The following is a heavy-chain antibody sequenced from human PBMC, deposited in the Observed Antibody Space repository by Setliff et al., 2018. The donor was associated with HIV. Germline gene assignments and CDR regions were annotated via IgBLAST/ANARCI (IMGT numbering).Heavy chain of an antibody. CDR2: ISSSSSTI. V-gene: IGHV3-48*01. CDR1: GFTFSTYS. J-gene: IGHJ4*02. Sequence: LRLSCAASGFTFSTYSMNWVRQAPGKGLEWVSYISSSSSTIYYADSVKGRFTISRDNAKNSLYLQMNSLRAEDTAVYYCARLGYCSSTSCYEDYWGQGTLVTVSS. CDR3: ARLGYCSSTSCYEDY. D-gene: IGHD2-2*01.